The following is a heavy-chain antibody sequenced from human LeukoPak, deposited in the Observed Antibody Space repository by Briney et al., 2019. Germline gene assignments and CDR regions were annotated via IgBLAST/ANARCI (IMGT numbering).Heavy chain of an antibody. Sequence: SETLSLTCTVSGGSISSGDYYWSWIRQPPGKGLEWIGYIYYSGSTYYNPSLKSRVTISVDTSKNQFSLKLSSVTAADTAVYYCARGVSGWSASDYWGQGTLVTVSS. CDR3: ARGVSGWSASDY. CDR2: IYYSGST. J-gene: IGHJ4*02. V-gene: IGHV4-30-4*08. CDR1: GGSISSGDYY. D-gene: IGHD2-15*01.